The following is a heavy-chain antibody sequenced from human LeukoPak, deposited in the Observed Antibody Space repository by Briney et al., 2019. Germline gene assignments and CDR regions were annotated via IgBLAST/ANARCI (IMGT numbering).Heavy chain of an antibody. Sequence: SETLSLTCAVYGGSFSGYYWSWIRQPPGKGLEWIGEINHSGSTNYNLSLKSRVTTSVDTSKNQFSLKLSSVTAADTAVYYCASGLWFGEHWGQGSLVTVSS. J-gene: IGHJ4*02. CDR2: INHSGST. V-gene: IGHV4-34*01. D-gene: IGHD3-10*01. CDR1: GGSFSGYY. CDR3: ASGLWFGEH.